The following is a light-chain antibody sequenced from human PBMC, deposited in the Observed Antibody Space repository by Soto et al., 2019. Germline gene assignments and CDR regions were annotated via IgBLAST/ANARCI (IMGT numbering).Light chain of an antibody. J-gene: IGLJ2*01. CDR2: RNN. CDR3: AAWDDRLSCLV. CDR1: SSNIGSNY. Sequence: QSVLTQPPSASGTPGQWVTISCSGSSSNIGSNYVYWYHQLPGTAPKLVIYRNNQRPSGVPDRISGSKSGTSASLAISGLRSEDEADYYCAAWDDRLSCLVFGRGTKVTVL. V-gene: IGLV1-47*01.